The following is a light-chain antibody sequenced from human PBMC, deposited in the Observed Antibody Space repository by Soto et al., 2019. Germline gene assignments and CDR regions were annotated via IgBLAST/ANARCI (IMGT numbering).Light chain of an antibody. Sequence: EIVLTQSPGTLSLSPGERAALSCRASQSVSSKFLAWYQQKPGQAPRLLIYAASNRATGIPDRFSGSGSGTDFNLSISKLEPGDFGVYFCHQYGKSPRTFGQGTKVDIK. CDR2: AAS. CDR3: HQYGKSPRT. V-gene: IGKV3-20*01. CDR1: QSVSSKF. J-gene: IGKJ1*01.